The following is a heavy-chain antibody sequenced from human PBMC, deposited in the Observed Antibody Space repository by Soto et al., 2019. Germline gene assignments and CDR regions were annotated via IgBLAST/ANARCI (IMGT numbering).Heavy chain of an antibody. V-gene: IGHV1-18*01. CDR3: ARHHGPTTSEDGFDP. Sequence: QVHLVQSGVEVKTPGASVKVSCQASGYTFFTYDISWVRQAPGQGLEWMGWISTYSGDTKYAQKFQGRVTMTTDTSTTTAYVGLRSLRSDDTDVYYCARHHGPTTSEDGFDPWGQGTLVTVSS. J-gene: IGHJ5*02. CDR2: ISTYSGDT. D-gene: IGHD5-12*01. CDR1: GYTFFTYD.